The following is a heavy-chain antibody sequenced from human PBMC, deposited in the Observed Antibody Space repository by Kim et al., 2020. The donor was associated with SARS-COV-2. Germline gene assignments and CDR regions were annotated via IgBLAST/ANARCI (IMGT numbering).Heavy chain of an antibody. Sequence: QGRVTITADESTSTAYMELSSLRSEDTAVYYCARGGAHYDFWSGYFTFDYWGQGTLVTVSS. CDR3: ARGGAHYDFWSGYFTFDY. J-gene: IGHJ4*02. D-gene: IGHD3-3*01. V-gene: IGHV1-69*01.